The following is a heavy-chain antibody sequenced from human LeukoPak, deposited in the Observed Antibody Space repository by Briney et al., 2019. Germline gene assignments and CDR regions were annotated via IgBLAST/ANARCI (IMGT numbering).Heavy chain of an antibody. D-gene: IGHD5-24*01. V-gene: IGHV4-61*02. CDR2: IYTSGST. CDR3: ASDCRDGYNSAFDI. J-gene: IGHJ3*02. CDR1: GGSISSGSYY. Sequence: SETLSLTCTVSGGSISSGSYYWSWIRQPAGKGLEWIGRIYTSGSTNYNPSLKSRVTISVDASKNQFSLKLSSVTAADTAVYYCASDCRDGYNSAFDIWGQGTMVTVSS.